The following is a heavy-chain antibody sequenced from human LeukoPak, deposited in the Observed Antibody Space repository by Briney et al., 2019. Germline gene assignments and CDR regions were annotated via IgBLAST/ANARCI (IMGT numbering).Heavy chain of an antibody. D-gene: IGHD2-15*01. CDR2: VNTKSGNT. CDR1: GYTFTRYD. Sequence: ASVKVSCKASGYTFTRYDINWVRQATGQGLEWLGWVNTKSGNTGSAQNFQGRVTITRDTSISTAYMELSSLRSEDTAVYYCARVDGSPDSWGQGTLVTVSS. CDR3: ARVDGSPDS. J-gene: IGHJ4*02. V-gene: IGHV1-8*03.